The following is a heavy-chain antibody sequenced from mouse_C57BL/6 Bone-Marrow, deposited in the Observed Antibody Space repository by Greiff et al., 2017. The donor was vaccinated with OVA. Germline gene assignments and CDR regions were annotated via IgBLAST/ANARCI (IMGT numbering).Heavy chain of an antibody. D-gene: IGHD2-4*01. CDR2: IDPENGDT. Sequence: VQLQQSGAELVRPGASVKLSCTASGFNIKDDYMHWVKQRPEQGLEWIGWIDPENGDTEYASKFQGKATITADTSSNTAYLQLSSLTSEDTAVYYCTLYDYGVAWFAYWGQGTLVTVSA. CDR3: TLYDYGVAWFAY. V-gene: IGHV14-4*01. CDR1: GFNIKDDY. J-gene: IGHJ3*01.